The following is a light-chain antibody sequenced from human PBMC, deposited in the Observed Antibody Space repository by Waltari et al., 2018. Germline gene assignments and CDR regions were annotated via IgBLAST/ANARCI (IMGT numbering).Light chain of an antibody. CDR2: GAS. J-gene: IGKJ2*01. V-gene: IGKV3-20*01. Sequence: ETALTQSPGTLSLSPGERATLSCRASPNIYSHFLAWYQHKPGQAPRLLIYGASTRATGIPDRFSGTGSGTDFTLTSSRLEPEDFAVYYCQQYGASPYTFGQGTKLEI. CDR1: PNIYSHF. CDR3: QQYGASPYT.